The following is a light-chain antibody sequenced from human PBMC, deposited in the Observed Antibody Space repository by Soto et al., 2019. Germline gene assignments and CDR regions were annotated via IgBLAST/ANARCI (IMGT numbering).Light chain of an antibody. CDR3: QQRSNWPQVT. Sequence: DTFLTQCPATLSLSPGERATLSRKASQSVGTYLAWYQQKPGQAPRLLIYDASNRATGIAPRFRGSGSGTDFTLTISSLEPEDFAVYYCQQRSNWPQVTFGQGTRMEIK. CDR2: DAS. CDR1: QSVGTY. J-gene: IGKJ5*01. V-gene: IGKV3-11*01.